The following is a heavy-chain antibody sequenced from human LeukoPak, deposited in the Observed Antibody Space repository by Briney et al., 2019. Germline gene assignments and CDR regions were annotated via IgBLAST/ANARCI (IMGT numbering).Heavy chain of an antibody. CDR3: ARVSGGFDY. CDR1: GGSISSYN. Sequence: SETLSLTCTVSGGSISSYNWCWIWQRAGEGLEWIWRIYTSGSTNYNPSLTSRVTISVDKSKNQFSLNLNSVTGAATAVYYCARVSGGFDYWGQGTLVTVSS. CDR2: IYTSGST. D-gene: IGHD4-23*01. J-gene: IGHJ4*02. V-gene: IGHV4-4*07.